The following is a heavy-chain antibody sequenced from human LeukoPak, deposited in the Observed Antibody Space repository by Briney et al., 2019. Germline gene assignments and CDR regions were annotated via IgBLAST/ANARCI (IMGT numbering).Heavy chain of an antibody. D-gene: IGHD2-2*01. V-gene: IGHV1-69*04. J-gene: IGHJ6*02. CDR2: IIPILGIA. Sequence: ASVKVSCKASGGTFSSYAISWVRQAPGQGLEWMGRIIPILGIANYAQKFQGRVTITADKPTSTAYMELSSLRSEDTAVYYCAREEGYCSSTSCYAGGMDVWGQGTTVTVSS. CDR1: GGTFSSYA. CDR3: AREEGYCSSTSCYAGGMDV.